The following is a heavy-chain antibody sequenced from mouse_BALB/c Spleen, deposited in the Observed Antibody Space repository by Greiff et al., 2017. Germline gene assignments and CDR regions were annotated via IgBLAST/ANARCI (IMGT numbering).Heavy chain of an antibody. D-gene: IGHD1-1*01. CDR3: ARITTVVDYYAMDY. V-gene: IGHV5-9-4*01. Sequence: EVNVVESGGGLVKPGGSLKLSCAASGFTFSSYAMSWVRQSPEKRLEWVAEISSGGSYTYYPDTVTGRFTISRDNAKNTLYLEMSSLRSEDTAMYYCARITTVVDYYAMDYWGQGTSVTVSS. CDR1: GFTFSSYA. CDR2: ISSGGSYT. J-gene: IGHJ4*01.